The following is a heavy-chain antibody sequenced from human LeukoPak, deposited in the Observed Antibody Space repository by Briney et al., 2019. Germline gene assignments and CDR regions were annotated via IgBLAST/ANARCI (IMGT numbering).Heavy chain of an antibody. J-gene: IGHJ4*02. D-gene: IGHD6-19*01. V-gene: IGHV1-69*06. CDR2: IIPIFGTA. Sequence: GASVKVSCKASGGTFSSYAISWVRQAPGQGLEWMGGIIPIFGTANYAQKFQGRVTITADKSTSTAYMELRSLRSDDTAVYYCARDMYSSGRVPFDYWGQGTLVTVSS. CDR3: ARDMYSSGRVPFDY. CDR1: GGTFSSYA.